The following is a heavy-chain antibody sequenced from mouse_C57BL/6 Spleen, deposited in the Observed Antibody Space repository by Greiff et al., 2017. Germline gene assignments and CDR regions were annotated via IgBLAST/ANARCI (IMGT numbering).Heavy chain of an antibody. CDR3: ARAGIRQGFDY. CDR1: GFSLTSYS. V-gene: IGHV2-9-1*01. Sequence: VKLMESGPGLVAPSPSLSITCTVSGFSLTSYSISWVRQPPGQGLEWLGVIWTGGGTNYNSDLKSRLSISKDNSKSQVILKMHSLQTDDSARYYCARAGIRQGFDYWGQGTTLTVSS. D-gene: IGHD2-12*01. J-gene: IGHJ2*01. CDR2: IWTGGGT.